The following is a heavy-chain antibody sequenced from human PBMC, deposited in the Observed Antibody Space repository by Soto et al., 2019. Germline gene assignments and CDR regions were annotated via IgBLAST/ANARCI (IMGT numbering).Heavy chain of an antibody. D-gene: IGHD3-3*01. Sequence: ASVKVSCKASGYSFTSFDINWVRQATGQGLEWMGWMNPNSANTGYAQKFQGRVTMTRNTSISTAYMELSSLRSEDTAVYYCVAFTIFGVANYYGMDVWGQGTTVTVSS. V-gene: IGHV1-8*01. CDR3: VAFTIFGVANYYGMDV. CDR2: MNPNSANT. CDR1: GYSFTSFD. J-gene: IGHJ6*02.